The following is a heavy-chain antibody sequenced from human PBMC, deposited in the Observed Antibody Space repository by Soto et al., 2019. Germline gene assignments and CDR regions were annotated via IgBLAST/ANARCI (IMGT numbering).Heavy chain of an antibody. V-gene: IGHV3-30*03. CDR3: ASDPIVVVPAAPLNPNLAIDY. CDR1: GFTFSSYG. J-gene: IGHJ4*02. D-gene: IGHD2-2*01. CDR2: ISYDGSNK. Sequence: PGGSLRLSCAASGFTFSSYGMHWVRQAPGKGLEWVAVISYDGSNKYYADSVKGRFTISRDNSKNTLYLQMNSLRAEDTAVYYCASDPIVVVPAAPLNPNLAIDYWAQGTLVTVSS.